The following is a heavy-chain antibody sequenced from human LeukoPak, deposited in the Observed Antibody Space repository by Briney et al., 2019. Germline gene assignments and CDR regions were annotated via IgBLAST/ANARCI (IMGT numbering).Heavy chain of an antibody. D-gene: IGHD5-18*01. V-gene: IGHV4-34*01. Sequence: SETLPLTCAVYGGSFSGYYWSWIRQPRGKGLEWIGEINHSGSTNYNPSLKSRVTISVDTSKNQFSLKLGSVTAADTAVYYCARLNTAYDAFDIWGQGTMVTVSS. CDR2: INHSGST. CDR3: ARLNTAYDAFDI. J-gene: IGHJ3*02. CDR1: GGSFSGYY.